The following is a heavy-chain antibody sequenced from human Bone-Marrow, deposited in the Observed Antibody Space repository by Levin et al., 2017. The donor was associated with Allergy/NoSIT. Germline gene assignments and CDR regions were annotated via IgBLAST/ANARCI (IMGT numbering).Heavy chain of an antibody. CDR1: GFSLNTASLG. D-gene: IGHD3-3*01. CDR3: SRWTAGSLGGWFDT. Sequence: SGPTLVKPTQTLTLTCTFSGFSLNTASLGVGWIRQPPGKALECLALIYWDDDKLYNPSLRGRLIITKDTSKNQVVLAMANMDPADTATYYCSRWTAGSLGGWFDTWGPGTLVTVPS. V-gene: IGHV2-5*02. CDR2: IYWDDDK. J-gene: IGHJ5*02.